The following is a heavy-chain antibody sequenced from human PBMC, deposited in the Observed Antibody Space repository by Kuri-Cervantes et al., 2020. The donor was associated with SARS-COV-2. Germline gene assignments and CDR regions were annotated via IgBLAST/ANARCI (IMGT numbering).Heavy chain of an antibody. CDR3: ARGVGSGIVVVPAAMRSSFDI. V-gene: IGHV1-2*04. J-gene: IGHJ3*02. D-gene: IGHD2-2*01. CDR2: INPNSGGT. Sequence: ASVKVSCKASGYTFTGYYMHWVRQAPGQGLEWMGWINPNSGGTNYAQKFQGWVTMTRDTSTSTAYMELRSLRSDDTAVYYCARGVGSGIVVVPAAMRSSFDIWGQGTMVTVSS. CDR1: GYTFTGYY.